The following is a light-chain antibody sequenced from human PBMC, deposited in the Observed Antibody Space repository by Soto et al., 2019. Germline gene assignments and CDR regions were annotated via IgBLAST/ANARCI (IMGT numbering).Light chain of an antibody. Sequence: QSALTQPASVSGSPGQSITISCTGTSSDVGSYNLVSWYKQHPGKAPKLMIYEGSKRPSGVFNRFSGSKSGNTASLTISGLQAEDEADYYCCSYAGSSTYVVFGGGTKLTVL. V-gene: IGLV2-23*01. CDR3: CSYAGSSTYVV. CDR2: EGS. J-gene: IGLJ2*01. CDR1: SSDVGSYNL.